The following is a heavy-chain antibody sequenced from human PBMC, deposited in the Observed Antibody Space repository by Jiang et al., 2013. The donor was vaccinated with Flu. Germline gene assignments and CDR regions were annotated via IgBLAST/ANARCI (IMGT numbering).Heavy chain of an antibody. CDR3: ARDWSNTALDY. CDR1: GFTFSSYG. CDR2: IWYDGSNK. V-gene: IGHV3-33*08. D-gene: IGHD5-18*01. Sequence: VESGGGVVQPGRSLRLSCAASGFTFSSYGMHWVRQAPGKGLEWVAVIWYDGSNKYYADSVKGRFTISRDNSKNTLYLQMNSLRAEDTAVYYCARDWSNTALDYWGQGALVTVSS. J-gene: IGHJ4*02.